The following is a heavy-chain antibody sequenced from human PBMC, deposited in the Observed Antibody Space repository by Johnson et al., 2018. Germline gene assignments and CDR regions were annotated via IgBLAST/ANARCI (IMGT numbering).Heavy chain of an antibody. Sequence: QVQLVQSGGGVVQXGRSLRLSCAASGFTFSSYGMHWVRQAPCKGLEWVAVISYDGSNQYYADSVKGRFTISRDNSKNTLYLQMNRLRAEETAVYYCARDSPYSSGWYGAFDVWGQGKMVTVSS. D-gene: IGHD6-19*01. CDR3: ARDSPYSSGWYGAFDV. V-gene: IGHV3-30*03. CDR2: ISYDGSNQ. J-gene: IGHJ3*01. CDR1: GFTFSSYG.